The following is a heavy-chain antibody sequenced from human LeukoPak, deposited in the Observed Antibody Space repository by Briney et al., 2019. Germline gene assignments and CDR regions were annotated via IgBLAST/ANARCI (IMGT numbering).Heavy chain of an antibody. J-gene: IGHJ5*02. CDR1: GFTFDDYA. Sequence: GGSLRLSCAASGFTFDDYAMHWVRQAPGKGLEWVSGISWNSGSIGYADSVKGRFTISRDNAKNSLYLQMNSLRAEDTALYYCAKGLLGLQLVGNWFDPWGQGTLVTVSS. V-gene: IGHV3-9*01. D-gene: IGHD6-13*01. CDR2: ISWNSGSI. CDR3: AKGLLGLQLVGNWFDP.